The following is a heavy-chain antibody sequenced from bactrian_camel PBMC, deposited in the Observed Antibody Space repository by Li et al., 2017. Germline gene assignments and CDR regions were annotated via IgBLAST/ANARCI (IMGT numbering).Heavy chain of an antibody. D-gene: IGHD1*01. Sequence: VQLVESGGGSVQAGGSLRLSCAASGYTYSSNCMGWFRQAPGKQREGVIAIGSDGRTTYADSVKGRFSISKENGQDTQYLQMDSLKPEDTAKYYCAMRLTGWESATHCTLNSQMYPYWAQGTQVTVS. CDR3: AMRLTGWESATHCTLNSQMYPY. CDR2: IGSDGRT. V-gene: IGHV3S53*01. J-gene: IGHJ4*01. CDR1: GYTYSSNC.